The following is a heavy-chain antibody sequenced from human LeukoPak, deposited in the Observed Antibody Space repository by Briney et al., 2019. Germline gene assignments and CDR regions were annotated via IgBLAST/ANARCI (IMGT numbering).Heavy chain of an antibody. D-gene: IGHD2/OR15-2a*01. J-gene: IGHJ6*03. CDR1: GFTFSSYA. Sequence: GGSLRLSCAASGFTFSSYAMSWVRQAPGKGLEWVSAISGSGGSTYYADSVKGRFTISRDNSKNTLYLQMNSLRAEDTAVYYCAKDFYGEMQLIAHYYYYYMDVWGKGTTVTVSS. CDR2: ISGSGGST. CDR3: AKDFYGEMQLIAHYYYYYMDV. V-gene: IGHV3-23*01.